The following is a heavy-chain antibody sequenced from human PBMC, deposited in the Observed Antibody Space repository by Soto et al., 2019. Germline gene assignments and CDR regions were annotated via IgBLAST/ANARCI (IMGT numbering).Heavy chain of an antibody. Sequence: SETLSLTCAVYGGPFSGYYWSWIRQPPGKGLEWLGEINHSGSTNYNPSLKSRVTISVDTSKNQFSLKLSSVTAADTAVHYCARGGYCSGGSCYSWWFEPCGQGSLVT. CDR3: ARGGYCSGGSCYSWWFEP. CDR2: INHSGST. D-gene: IGHD2-15*01. CDR1: GGPFSGYY. J-gene: IGHJ5*02. V-gene: IGHV4-34*01.